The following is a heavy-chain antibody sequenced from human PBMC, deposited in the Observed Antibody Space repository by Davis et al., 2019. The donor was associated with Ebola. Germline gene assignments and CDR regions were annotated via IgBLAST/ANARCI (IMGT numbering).Heavy chain of an antibody. CDR2: ISSSSYI. CDR1: GFTFSSYS. Sequence: PGGSLRLSCAASGFTFSSYSMNWVRQAPGKGLEWVSSISSSSYIYYADSVKGRFTISRDNAKNSLYLQMNSLRAEDTAVYYCARATSRGYSGPFDYWGQGTLVTVSS. J-gene: IGHJ4*02. V-gene: IGHV3-21*01. D-gene: IGHD5-12*01. CDR3: ARATSRGYSGPFDY.